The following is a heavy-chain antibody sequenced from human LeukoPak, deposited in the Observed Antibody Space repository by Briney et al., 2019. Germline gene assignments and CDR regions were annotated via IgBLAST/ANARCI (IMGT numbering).Heavy chain of an antibody. V-gene: IGHV3-23*01. D-gene: IGHD3-22*01. J-gene: IGHJ4*02. Sequence: VGSLRLSCAASGFTFSSYAMSWVRQAPGKGLEWVSAIRGSGGSTYYADSVKGRFTISRDNSKNTLYLQMNSLRAEDTAVYYCAKVQLYVRNYYDSSGTGDYWGQGTLVTVSS. CDR1: GFTFSSYA. CDR3: AKVQLYVRNYYDSSGTGDY. CDR2: IRGSGGST.